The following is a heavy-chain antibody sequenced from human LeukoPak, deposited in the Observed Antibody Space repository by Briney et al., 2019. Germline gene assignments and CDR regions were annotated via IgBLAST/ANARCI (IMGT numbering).Heavy chain of an antibody. V-gene: IGHV3-48*03. Sequence: GGSLRLSCAASGFTFSNFEMNWVRQAPGKGLEWVSYISTSGASTYYADSVKGRFTVSRDNAKNSMYLRMDTLRAEDTAVYYCARERGYNYGYSGYYDQWGQGILVTVSS. CDR1: GFTFSNFE. D-gene: IGHD5-18*01. CDR2: ISTSGAST. CDR3: ARERGYNYGYSGYYDQ. J-gene: IGHJ4*02.